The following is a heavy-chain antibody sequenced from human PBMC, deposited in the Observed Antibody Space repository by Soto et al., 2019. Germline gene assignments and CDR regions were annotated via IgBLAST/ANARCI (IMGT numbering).Heavy chain of an antibody. J-gene: IGHJ6*02. CDR1: GSDFSSYG. CDR3: ARDYLRSNPEYGDYYYYGMDV. CDR2: MWYDGSKI. D-gene: IGHD4-17*01. Sequence: QVQLVESGGGVVQPGRSLRLSCAASGSDFSSYGMHWVRQDPGKGLEWVAFMWYDGSKIDYADSVKGRITISRDNSKNTLYLQMNSLRGEDTAVYYCARDYLRSNPEYGDYYYYGMDVWGQGTTVTVSS. V-gene: IGHV3-33*01.